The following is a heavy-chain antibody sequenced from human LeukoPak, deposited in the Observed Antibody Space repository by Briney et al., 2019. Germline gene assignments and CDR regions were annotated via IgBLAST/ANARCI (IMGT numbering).Heavy chain of an antibody. J-gene: IGHJ4*02. CDR3: ARQYFDRTGYYYFDY. CDR1: GDATTGSSYY. D-gene: IGHD3-22*01. Sequence: SETLSLTCTVSGDATTGSSYYWGWIRQSPGKGLEWIGSMYYSGNTYSNPSLESRVTMSADTSKNQFSLKLNSVSIADTAVYYCARQYFDRTGYYYFDYWGQGTLVIVSS. V-gene: IGHV4-39*01. CDR2: MYYSGNT.